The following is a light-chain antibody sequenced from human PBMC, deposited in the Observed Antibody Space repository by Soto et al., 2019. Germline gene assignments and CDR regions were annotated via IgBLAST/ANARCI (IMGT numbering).Light chain of an antibody. CDR3: QHYNNCPLT. CDR1: QSVSSN. Sequence: EIVMTQSPATLSVSPGERATLSCRASQSVSSNLAWYQQKPGQAPRLLIYGASTRATGISARFSGSGSGTEFTLTISSLQSEDFAFYYCQHYNNCPLTFGGGTKVEIK. V-gene: IGKV3-15*01. J-gene: IGKJ4*01. CDR2: GAS.